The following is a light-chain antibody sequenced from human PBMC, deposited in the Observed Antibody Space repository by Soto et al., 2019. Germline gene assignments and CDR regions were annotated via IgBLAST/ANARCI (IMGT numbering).Light chain of an antibody. CDR2: DAS. CDR3: QQSYSTAIT. CDR1: QSITSW. J-gene: IGKJ5*01. Sequence: DIQMTQSPSPLPASVGDRVTITCRASQSITSWLAWYQQKRGKAPKLLIYDASSLQSGVPSRFSGSGSGTDFTLTISSLQPEDFATYYCQQSYSTAITFGQGTRLEIK. V-gene: IGKV1-39*01.